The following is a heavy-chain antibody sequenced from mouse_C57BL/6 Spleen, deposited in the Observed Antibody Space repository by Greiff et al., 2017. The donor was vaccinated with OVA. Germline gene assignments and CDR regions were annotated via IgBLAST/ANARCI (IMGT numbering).Heavy chain of an antibody. CDR2: IYPGSGNT. J-gene: IGHJ3*01. CDR1: GYTFTDYY. CDR3: ARGEGYGYDYDAGPWLAD. V-gene: IGHV1-76*01. Sequence: VKLMESGAELVRPGASVKLSCKASGYTFTDYYINWVKQRPGQGLEWIARIYPGSGNTYYNEKFKGKAPLTAEKSSSTAYMQLSSLTSEDSAVYDCARGEGYGYDYDAGPWLADWGQGTLVTVSA. D-gene: IGHD2-4*01.